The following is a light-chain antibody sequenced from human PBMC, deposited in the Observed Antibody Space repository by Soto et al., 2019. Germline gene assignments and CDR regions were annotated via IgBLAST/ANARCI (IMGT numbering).Light chain of an antibody. CDR3: QQYNNWPIT. CDR1: QYIGSN. Sequence: EIVMTQSPATLSVSPGERVTLSCRASQYIGSNLAWYQQKPGQAPRLLIYGASTRATGIPARFSGSGSGTEFTLTISSLQSEDFAVYYCQQYNNWPITFGQGTRLEIK. J-gene: IGKJ5*01. CDR2: GAS. V-gene: IGKV3-15*01.